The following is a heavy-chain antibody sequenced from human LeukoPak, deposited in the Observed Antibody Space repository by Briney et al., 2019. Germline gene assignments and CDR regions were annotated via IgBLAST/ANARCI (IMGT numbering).Heavy chain of an antibody. CDR2: ISAYNGNT. V-gene: IGHV1-18*01. D-gene: IGHD3-22*01. Sequence: ASVKVSCKSSGYSFSTYAIRWVRPAPGQGLEWMGWISAYNGNTNYAQKLQGRVTMTTDTSTSTAYMELRSLRSDDTAVYYCARATYYYDSSRSAFDIWGQGTMVTVSS. CDR1: GYSFSTYA. J-gene: IGHJ3*02. CDR3: ARATYYYDSSRSAFDI.